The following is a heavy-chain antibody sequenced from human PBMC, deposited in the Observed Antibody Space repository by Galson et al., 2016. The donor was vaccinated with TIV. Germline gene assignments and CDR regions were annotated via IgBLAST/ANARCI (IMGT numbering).Heavy chain of an antibody. CDR1: GFTFSSFAL. J-gene: IGHJ4*02. CDR3: ARGTGFSYGYYY. D-gene: IGHD5-18*01. Sequence: LRLSCAASGFTFSSFALSWIRQPPGKGLEWMGTVYHGGRSYYAPSLTGRVSISIDTSKNQFSVILTSVTASDTAVYYCARGTGFSYGYYYWGQGALVTVSS. CDR2: VYHGGRS. V-gene: IGHV4-38-2*01.